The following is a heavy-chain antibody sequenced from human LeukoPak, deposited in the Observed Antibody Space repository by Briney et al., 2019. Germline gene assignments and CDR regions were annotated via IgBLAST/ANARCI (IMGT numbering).Heavy chain of an antibody. V-gene: IGHV3-23*01. CDR1: GFIFSSSG. J-gene: IGHJ4*02. D-gene: IGHD3-22*01. CDR2: ISDNGGST. Sequence: GGSLRLSCAASGFIFSSSGMSWVRQAPGKGLEWVSTISDNGGSTYYPDSVKGRFTISRDNSKDTLYLQMNSLRAEDTAVYYCAKGAYYDLWGQGTLVTVSS. CDR3: AKGAYYDL.